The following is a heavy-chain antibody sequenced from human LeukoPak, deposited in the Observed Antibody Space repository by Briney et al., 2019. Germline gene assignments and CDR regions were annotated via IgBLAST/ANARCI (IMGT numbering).Heavy chain of an antibody. Sequence: GGSLRLSCAASGFTFSSYGMHWVRQAPGKGLGWVAVISYDGSNKYYADSVKGRFTISRDNSKNTLYLQMNSLRAEDTAVYYCAKDHTPYYYDSSGLGYWGQGTLVTVSS. CDR1: GFTFSSYG. D-gene: IGHD3-22*01. CDR2: ISYDGSNK. V-gene: IGHV3-30*18. J-gene: IGHJ4*02. CDR3: AKDHTPYYYDSSGLGY.